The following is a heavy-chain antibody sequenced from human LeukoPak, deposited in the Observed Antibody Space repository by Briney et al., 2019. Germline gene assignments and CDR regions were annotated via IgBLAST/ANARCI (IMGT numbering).Heavy chain of an antibody. D-gene: IGHD6-19*01. CDR3: ASRLAVTGSPAFDI. Sequence: PSETLSLTCTVSGGSISSYYWSWIRQPPGKGLEWIGYIYSSGSTNYNPSLKSRVTISVDTSKNQFSLKLNSVDTAVTALDYCASRLAVTGSPAFDIWGQGTMVTVSS. CDR2: IYSSGST. CDR1: GGSISSYY. J-gene: IGHJ3*02. V-gene: IGHV4-59*08.